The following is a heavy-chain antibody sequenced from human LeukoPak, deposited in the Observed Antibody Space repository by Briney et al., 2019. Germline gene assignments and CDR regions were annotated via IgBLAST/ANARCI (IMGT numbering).Heavy chain of an antibody. Sequence: SVKVSCKASGGTFSSYAISWVRQAPGQGLEWMGGIIPTFGTANYAQKFQGRVTITADESTSTAYMELSSLRSEDTAVYYCASRIAAAGDIDYWGQGTLVTVSS. CDR2: IIPTFGTA. CDR1: GGTFSSYA. D-gene: IGHD6-13*01. V-gene: IGHV1-69*13. CDR3: ASRIAAAGDIDY. J-gene: IGHJ4*02.